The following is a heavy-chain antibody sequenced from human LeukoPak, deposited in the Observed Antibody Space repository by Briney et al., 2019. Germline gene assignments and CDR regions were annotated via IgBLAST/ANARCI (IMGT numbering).Heavy chain of an antibody. Sequence: SETLSLTCTVSGGFMSGYYWSWIRQPPGKGLEWIGYIYYSGSTNYNPSLKSRVTISVDTSKNQFSLKLSSVTAADTAVYYCARGCSAGTPHNCFDHWGRAPLVTVSS. CDR2: IYYSGST. J-gene: IGHJ5*02. D-gene: IGHD6-13*01. CDR1: GGFMSGYY. V-gene: IGHV4-59*01. CDR3: ARGCSAGTPHNCFDH.